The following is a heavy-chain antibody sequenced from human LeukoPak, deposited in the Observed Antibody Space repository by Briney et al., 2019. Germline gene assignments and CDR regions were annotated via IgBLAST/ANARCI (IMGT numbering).Heavy chain of an antibody. CDR2: ISADNGNT. D-gene: IGHD2-15*01. Sequence: ASVKVSCKASGYTFASYAINWVRQAPGQGLEWMGRISADNGNTNYAQKYQGRVTMTTDTSTSTAYMELRSLRSDDTAMYYCARGDCSGGSCYSNWYFDLWGRGTLVTVSS. J-gene: IGHJ2*01. CDR3: ARGDCSGGSCYSNWYFDL. V-gene: IGHV1-18*01. CDR1: GYTFASYA.